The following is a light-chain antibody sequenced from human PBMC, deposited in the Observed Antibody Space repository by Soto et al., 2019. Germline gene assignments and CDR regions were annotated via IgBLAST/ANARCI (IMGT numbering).Light chain of an antibody. CDR1: QSVSSN. CDR2: DAS. V-gene: IGKV3-11*01. Sequence: EVVLTQSPATMSVSPGERATLSCRASQSVSSNLAWYQQKPGQAPRLLIYDASSRATGVPARFSGSGSGTDFSLTISSLEPEDVAVYYCQQRSQWPPMTFGQGTRLEIK. J-gene: IGKJ5*01. CDR3: QQRSQWPPMT.